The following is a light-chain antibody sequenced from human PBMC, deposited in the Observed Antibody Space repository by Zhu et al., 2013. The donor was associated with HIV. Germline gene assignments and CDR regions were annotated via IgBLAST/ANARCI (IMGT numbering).Light chain of an antibody. CDR1: QSLVHSDGNTY. V-gene: IGKV2-24*01. J-gene: IGKJ4*01. Sequence: EIVMTQTPLSSSVTLGQPASISCRSSQSLVHSDGNTYLNWLQQRPGQPPRLLLYKISNRFSGVSDRFSGSGSGTDFTLRISRVEAEDVGIYYCMQATQFPHVTFGGGTKVEI. CDR2: KIS. CDR3: MQATQFPHVT.